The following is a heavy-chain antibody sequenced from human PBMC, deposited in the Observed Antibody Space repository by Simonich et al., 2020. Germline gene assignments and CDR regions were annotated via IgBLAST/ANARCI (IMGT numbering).Heavy chain of an antibody. CDR2: IRSKANSYAT. CDR1: GFTFSGSA. V-gene: IGHV3-73*02. J-gene: IGHJ4*02. Sequence: EVQLVESGGGLVQPGGSLKLSCAASGFTFSGSAMHWVRKASGKGLEWVGRIRSKANSYATAYAASVKGRLTISRDDSKNTAYLQMNSLKTEDTAVYYCTRFDYYGSGSYYFDYWGQGTLVTVSS. D-gene: IGHD3-10*01. CDR3: TRFDYYGSGSYYFDY.